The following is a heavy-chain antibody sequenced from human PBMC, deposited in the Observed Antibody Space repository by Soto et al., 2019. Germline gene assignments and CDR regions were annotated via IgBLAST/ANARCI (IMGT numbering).Heavy chain of an antibody. D-gene: IGHD3-16*01. J-gene: IGHJ3*02. V-gene: IGHV1-69*01. CDR2: IIPIYGTT. Sequence: QVQLVQSGAEVKKPGSSVKVSCKASGGTFSKYAITWVRQAPGQGLEWMGGIIPIYGTTNFAQKIQGRVTISADESTSTAYMELSSLRSDDTAVYYCARALLLGDLFLFFDIWGQGTMVTVSS. CDR3: ARALLLGDLFLFFDI. CDR1: GGTFSKYA.